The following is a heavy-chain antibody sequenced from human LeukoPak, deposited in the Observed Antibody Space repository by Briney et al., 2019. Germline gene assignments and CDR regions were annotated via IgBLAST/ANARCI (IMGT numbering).Heavy chain of an antibody. CDR1: GYTFTSYY. Sequence: ASVKVSCKASGYTFTSYYMHWVRQAPGQGLEWMGIINPSGGGTTYAQKFQGRVTMTRDMSTSTVYMELSSLRSEDTAVYYCARDWGEVGYSYVSMRFDYWGQGTLVTVSS. D-gene: IGHD5-18*01. J-gene: IGHJ4*02. CDR2: INPSGGGT. CDR3: ARDWGEVGYSYVSMRFDY. V-gene: IGHV1-46*01.